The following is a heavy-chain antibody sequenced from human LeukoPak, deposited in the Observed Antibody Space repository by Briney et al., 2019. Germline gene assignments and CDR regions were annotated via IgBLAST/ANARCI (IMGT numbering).Heavy chain of an antibody. CDR2: MTSDDKT. J-gene: IGHJ4*02. V-gene: IGHV3-23*01. CDR3: AKDRGDSSWPYFDY. Sequence: QPGRSLRLSCAASGFTFSSYAMNWVRQAPGKGLEWVSTMTSDDKTYYADSVKGRFTISRDSSSNTLFLQMNSLRADDTAVYFCAKDRGDSSWPYFDYWGQGTLVTVSS. D-gene: IGHD2-21*02. CDR1: GFTFSSYA.